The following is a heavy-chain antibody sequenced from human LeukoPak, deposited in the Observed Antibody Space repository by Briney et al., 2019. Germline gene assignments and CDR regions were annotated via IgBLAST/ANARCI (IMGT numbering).Heavy chain of an antibody. J-gene: IGHJ4*02. CDR3: ARGRLGDS. CDR2: IKEDGSEK. Sequence: GGSLRLSCAASGFTFRTYWMSWVRQAPGKGLEWVANIKEDGSEKYYVDPVKGRFTISRDNAKNSLYLQMNSLRAEDTAVYYCARGRLGDSWGQGTLVTVSS. V-gene: IGHV3-7*01. CDR1: GFTFRTYW. D-gene: IGHD4-11*01.